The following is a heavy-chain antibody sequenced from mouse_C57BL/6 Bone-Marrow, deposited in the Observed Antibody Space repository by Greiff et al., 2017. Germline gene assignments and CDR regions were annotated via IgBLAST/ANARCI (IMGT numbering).Heavy chain of an antibody. CDR2: ISSGGDYI. CDR3: TILLPRSYFDY. Sequence: EVMLVESGEGLVKPGGSLKLSCAASGFTFSSYAMSWVRQTPEKRLEWVAYISSGGDYIYYADTVKGRFTISRDNTRNTLYLQMSSLKSEDTAMYYCTILLPRSYFDYWGQGTTLTVSS. J-gene: IGHJ2*01. D-gene: IGHD1-1*01. CDR1: GFTFSSYA. V-gene: IGHV5-9-1*02.